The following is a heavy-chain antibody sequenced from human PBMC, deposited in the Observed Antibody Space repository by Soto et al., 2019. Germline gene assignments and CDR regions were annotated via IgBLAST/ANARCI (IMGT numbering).Heavy chain of an antibody. V-gene: IGHV1-46*03. CDR3: ARGYDYLWGSFRYYFDY. D-gene: IGHD3-16*02. CDR2: INRSGGST. J-gene: IGHJ4*02. CDR1: GYTFTSYY. Sequence: QVQLVQSGAEVKKPGASLKVSCKASGYTFTSYYMHWVRQAPGQGLEWMGIINRSGGSTSYAQKFRGRGTMTRDTSTSTVYMELSNLRSEDTAVYYCARGYDYLWGSFRYYFDYWGQGTLVTVSS.